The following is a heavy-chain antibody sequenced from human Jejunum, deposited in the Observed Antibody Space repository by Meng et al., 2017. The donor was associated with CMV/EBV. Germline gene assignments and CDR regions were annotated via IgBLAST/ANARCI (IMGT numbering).Heavy chain of an antibody. CDR3: AKVDANTVGAFDV. CDR2: IYTGATST. D-gene: IGHD2-2*02. V-gene: IGHV3-23*03. Sequence: ASGFRFRYSAMTWVRQAPGKGLQWVSVIYTGATSTYYADSVKGRFTIPRDDSKSTLYLQMNRLRAEDTAVYYCAKVDANTVGAFDVWGQGTMVTVSS. J-gene: IGHJ3*01. CDR1: GFRFRYSA.